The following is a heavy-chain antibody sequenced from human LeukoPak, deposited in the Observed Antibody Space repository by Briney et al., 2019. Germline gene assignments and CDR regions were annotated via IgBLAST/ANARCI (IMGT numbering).Heavy chain of an antibody. D-gene: IGHD2-2*02. V-gene: IGHV3-74*01. J-gene: IGHJ4*02. CDR2: INSDGSDT. CDR3: ARDSPQVYCTSTSCYRFYFDY. CDR1: GFTFSTYW. Sequence: GGSLRLSCAASGFTFSTYWMHWVRQAPGKGLVWVSRINSDGSDTRYADSVKGRFTISRDNSKNTLYLQMNSLRAEDTAVYYCARDSPQVYCTSTSCYRFYFDYWGQGTLVTVSS.